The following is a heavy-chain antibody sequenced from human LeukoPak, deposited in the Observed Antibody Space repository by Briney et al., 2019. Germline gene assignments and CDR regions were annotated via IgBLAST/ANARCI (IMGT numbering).Heavy chain of an antibody. Sequence: GMSRRLSCAASGFSFSSHAMHWVRQAPGKGLEWVAVISNDGSNKYYADFVKGRFTISRDNSRNTLYLQMNSLRAEDTAVYYCARDGPGSSHYFDYWGQGALVTVSS. CDR1: GFSFSSHA. J-gene: IGHJ4*02. CDR2: ISNDGSNK. D-gene: IGHD6-13*01. V-gene: IGHV3-30*04. CDR3: ARDGPGSSHYFDY.